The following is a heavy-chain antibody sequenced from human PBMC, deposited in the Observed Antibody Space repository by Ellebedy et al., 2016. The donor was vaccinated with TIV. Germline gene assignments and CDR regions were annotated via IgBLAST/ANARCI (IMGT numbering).Heavy chain of an antibody. CDR1: GLTFSSHA. Sequence: GESLKISCAASGLTFSSHAMSWVRQAPGKGLEWVSSISGSGGNTYYADSVKGRFTISRDNSKDTLYLQVNSLTAEDTAVYYCASGAYDIWGQGTMVIVSS. J-gene: IGHJ3*02. CDR3: ASGAYDI. CDR2: ISGSGGNT. V-gene: IGHV3-23*01.